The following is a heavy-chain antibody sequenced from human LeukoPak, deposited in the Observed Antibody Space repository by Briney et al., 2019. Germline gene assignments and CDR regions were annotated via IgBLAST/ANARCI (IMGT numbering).Heavy chain of an antibody. CDR2: IYYSGST. CDR1: GGSISSYY. J-gene: IGHJ3*02. CDR3: ARDCSSTSCQIYAFDI. Sequence: SETLSLTCTVSGGSISSYYWSWIRQPPGKGLEWIGYIYYSGSTNYNPSLKSRVTISVDTSKNQFSLKLSSVTAADTAVYYCARDCSSTSCQIYAFDIWGQGTMVTVSS. V-gene: IGHV4-59*01. D-gene: IGHD2-2*01.